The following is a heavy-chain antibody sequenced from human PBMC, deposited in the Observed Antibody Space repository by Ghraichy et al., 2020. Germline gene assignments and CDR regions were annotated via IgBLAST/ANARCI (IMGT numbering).Heavy chain of an antibody. Sequence: ASLKVSCKASGYTFTGYYMHWVRQAPGQGLEWMGWINPNSGGTNYAQKFQGRVTMTRDTSISTAYMELSRLRSDDTAVYYCTIFGVVKDYYYYGMDVWGQGTTVTVSS. J-gene: IGHJ6*02. CDR2: INPNSGGT. CDR1: GYTFTGYY. V-gene: IGHV1-2*02. CDR3: TIFGVVKDYYYYGMDV. D-gene: IGHD3-3*01.